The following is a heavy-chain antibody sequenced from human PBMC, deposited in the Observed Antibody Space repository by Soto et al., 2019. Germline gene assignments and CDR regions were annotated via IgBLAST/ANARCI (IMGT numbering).Heavy chain of an antibody. D-gene: IGHD2-15*01. CDR3: ARGPYCSGGSCYVMDY. Sequence: ASETLSLTCTVSGGSISSYYWSWIRQPPGKGLEWIGYIYYSGSTNYNPSLKSRVTISVDTSKNQFSLKLSSVTAADTAVYYCARGPYCSGGSCYVMDYWGQGTLVTVS. J-gene: IGHJ4*02. CDR2: IYYSGST. V-gene: IGHV4-59*01. CDR1: GGSISSYY.